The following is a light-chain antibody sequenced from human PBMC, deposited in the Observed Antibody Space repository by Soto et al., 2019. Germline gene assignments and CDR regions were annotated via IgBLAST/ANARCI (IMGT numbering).Light chain of an antibody. CDR1: QSVSTN. J-gene: IGKJ1*01. V-gene: IGKV3-15*01. CDR3: QQYDICPPT. Sequence: EIVMTQSPAILSVSPGERATLSCRASQSVSTNLAWFQQKPGQTPRLLFNGASTRATGIPARFTGSGSGTEFILTISSLQSEDFAVYYCQQYDICPPTFGQGTKVEIK. CDR2: GAS.